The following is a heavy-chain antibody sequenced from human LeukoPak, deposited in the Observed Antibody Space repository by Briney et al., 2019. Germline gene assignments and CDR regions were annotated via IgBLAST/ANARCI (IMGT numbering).Heavy chain of an antibody. CDR3: ASRHGDSGSSNC. CDR2: VYYSGST. CDR1: GASVSSSSYY. Sequence: SETLSLTCSVSGASVSSSSYYWSWIRQHPGKGLEWIGYVYYSGSTNYNPSLKSRVTISLVTSKNQFSLRLSSVTAADTAVYYCASRHGDSGSSNCWGQGTLVTVSS. J-gene: IGHJ4*02. V-gene: IGHV4-61*01. D-gene: IGHD3-10*01.